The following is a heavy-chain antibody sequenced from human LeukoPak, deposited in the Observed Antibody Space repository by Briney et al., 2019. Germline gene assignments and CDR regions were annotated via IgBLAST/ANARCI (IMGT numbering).Heavy chain of an antibody. Sequence: GGSLRLSCAASGFTFDDYGMSWVRQAPGKELEWVSGINWNGGSTGYADSVKGRFTISRDNAKNSLYLQMNSLRAEDTALYYCASWGAYCSSTSCPNWFDPWGQGTLVTVSS. D-gene: IGHD2-2*01. CDR1: GFTFDDYG. CDR2: INWNGGST. V-gene: IGHV3-20*04. J-gene: IGHJ5*02. CDR3: ASWGAYCSSTSCPNWFDP.